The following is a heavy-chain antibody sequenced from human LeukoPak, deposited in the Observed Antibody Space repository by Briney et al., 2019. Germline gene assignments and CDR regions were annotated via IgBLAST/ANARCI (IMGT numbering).Heavy chain of an antibody. CDR2: IHPSDGDT. J-gene: IGHJ4*02. Sequence: ASVKVSCKASGYIFTSALIHWVRQAPGQGSEWMGKIHPSDGDTNYAQKFQGRVTMTRDSSTTTVYMEVSSLRSEDTAVYYCAKDLVGGWTWDHWGQGTPLTVSS. CDR1: GYIFTSAL. CDR3: AKDLVGGWTWDH. V-gene: IGHV1-46*01. D-gene: IGHD6-19*01.